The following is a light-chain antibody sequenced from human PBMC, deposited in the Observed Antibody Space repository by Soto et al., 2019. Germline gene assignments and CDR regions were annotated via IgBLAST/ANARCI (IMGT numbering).Light chain of an antibody. J-gene: IGKJ1*01. Sequence: DIQMTQSPSTLSASVGDRVTITCRASQSISSWLAWYQQKPGKAPKLLIYDASRLESGVPSRFSGSGSGTEFTLTISSPQPDDFATYYCQQDNSYSWTFGQGTKVEIK. CDR3: QQDNSYSWT. CDR2: DAS. V-gene: IGKV1-5*01. CDR1: QSISSW.